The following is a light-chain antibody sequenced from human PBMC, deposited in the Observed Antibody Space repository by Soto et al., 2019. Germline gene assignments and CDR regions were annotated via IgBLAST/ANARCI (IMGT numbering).Light chain of an antibody. V-gene: IGLV1-44*01. CDR2: IND. CDR3: AAWDDSLNAL. J-gene: IGLJ1*01. Sequence: QSALNKPPSAYGTPGQRVTISCSGSSSNIGDNPVNWYQQVPGAAPKLLIYINDQRPSGVPDRFSGSKSGTSASLAISGLQPEDEADYYCAAWDDSLNALFGTGTKVNVL. CDR1: SSNIGDNP.